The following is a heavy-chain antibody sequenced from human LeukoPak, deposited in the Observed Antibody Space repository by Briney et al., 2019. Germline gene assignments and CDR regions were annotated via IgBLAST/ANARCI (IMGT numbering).Heavy chain of an antibody. CDR3: AKYAPPTTVVPRFFDS. Sequence: GGSLRLSCVASGFSFSSYAMTWVRQAPGKGLEWVSVIGSDSGGIQYADSVKGRFSISRDNSKNTLYLQMNSLRAEDTAVYYCAKYAPPTTVVPRFFDSWGQGTLVTVSS. CDR2: IGSDSGGI. V-gene: IGHV3-23*01. J-gene: IGHJ4*02. D-gene: IGHD4-17*01. CDR1: GFSFSSYA.